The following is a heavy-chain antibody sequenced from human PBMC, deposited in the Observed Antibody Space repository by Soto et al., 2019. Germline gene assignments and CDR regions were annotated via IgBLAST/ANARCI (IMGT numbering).Heavy chain of an antibody. CDR3: ERDRGDSYGQRAFDV. J-gene: IGHJ3*01. V-gene: IGHV4-59*12. CDR1: GGSISSYH. D-gene: IGHD5-18*01. CDR2: VYYTGST. Sequence: SETLSLTCTVSGGSISSYHWNWILRPPGRGLEWIGHVYYTGSTNYNPSLNCRVTISVDTSKSQFSLNLSSVTAADTAVYYCERDRGDSYGQRAFDVVVQGGMVTVS.